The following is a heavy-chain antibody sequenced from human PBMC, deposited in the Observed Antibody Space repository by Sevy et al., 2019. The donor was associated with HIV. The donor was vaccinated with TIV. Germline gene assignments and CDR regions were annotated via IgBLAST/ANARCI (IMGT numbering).Heavy chain of an antibody. V-gene: IGHV3-21*05. Sequence: GGSLRLSCTASGYTFPAFSFNWVRQAPGKGLEWLSYISTGTDHIYYADSAKGRFTISRDDAKNSVYLEMKSLRDQDTALYYCAKTFAIFGVLMSPDFDPWGQGTLVTVSS. CDR1: GYTFPAFS. D-gene: IGHD3-3*01. CDR3: AKTFAIFGVLMSPDFDP. CDR2: ISTGTDHI. J-gene: IGHJ5*02.